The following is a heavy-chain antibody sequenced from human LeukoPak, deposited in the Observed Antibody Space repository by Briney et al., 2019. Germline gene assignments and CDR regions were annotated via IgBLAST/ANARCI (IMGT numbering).Heavy chain of an antibody. CDR1: GFTFSSYA. J-gene: IGHJ5*02. CDR3: ARDYYVSGSPMRGNWFDP. Sequence: GGSLRLSCAASGFTFSSYAMSWVRQAPGKGLEWVSGITGIGDNTYYADSVKGRFTISRDNSKNALYLQMNSLRAEDTAVYYCARDYYVSGSPMRGNWFDPWGQGTLVTVSS. CDR2: ITGIGDNT. V-gene: IGHV3-23*01. D-gene: IGHD3-10*01.